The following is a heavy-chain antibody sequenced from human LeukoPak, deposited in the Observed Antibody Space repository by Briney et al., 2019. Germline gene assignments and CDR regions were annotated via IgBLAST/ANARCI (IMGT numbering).Heavy chain of an antibody. CDR3: ARQGRGYDGSGHRAFDI. V-gene: IGHV4-39*01. D-gene: IGHD3-22*01. Sequence: SETLSLTCAVSSGSISSSSYYWGWIRQPPGKGLEWIGSIYYSGSTYYNPSLKSRVTLSVDTSKNQFSLKLRSVTAADTAVYYCARQGRGYDGSGHRAFDIWGQGTMVTISS. CDR2: IYYSGST. J-gene: IGHJ3*02. CDR1: SGSISSSSYY.